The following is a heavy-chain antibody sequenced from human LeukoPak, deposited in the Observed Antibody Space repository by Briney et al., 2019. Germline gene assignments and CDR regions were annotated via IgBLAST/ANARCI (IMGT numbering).Heavy chain of an antibody. J-gene: IGHJ6*04. D-gene: IGHD2-15*01. CDR2: IYYSGST. CDR3: ARDLPVGSDV. CDR1: GGSISSYY. V-gene: IGHV4-59*01. Sequence: PSETLSLTCTVSGGSISSYYWSWIRQPPGKGLEWIGYIYYSGSTNYNPSLKSRVTISVDTSKNQFSLKLSSVTAADTAVHYCARDLPVGSDVWGKGTTVTVSS.